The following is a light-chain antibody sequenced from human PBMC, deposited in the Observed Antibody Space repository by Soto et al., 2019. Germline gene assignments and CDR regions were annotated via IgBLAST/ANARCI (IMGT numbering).Light chain of an antibody. CDR3: AAWDDSLSAGV. Sequence: QSVLTQPPSASGTPGQRVTISCSGSSSNIGSNYVYWYQQRPGTAPHLLIYRNNQRPSGVPDRFSGSESGTSASLAISGLRSEDEADYYCAAWDDSLSAGVFGGGTKVTVL. J-gene: IGLJ3*02. CDR1: SSNIGSNY. V-gene: IGLV1-47*01. CDR2: RNN.